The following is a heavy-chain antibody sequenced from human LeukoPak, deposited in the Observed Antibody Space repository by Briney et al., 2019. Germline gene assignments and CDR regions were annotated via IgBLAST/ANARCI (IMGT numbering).Heavy chain of an antibody. CDR1: GGSFSGYY. V-gene: IGHV4-34*01. CDR3: ARGLKGRSFDY. Sequence: PSETLSLTCAVYGGSFSGYYWSWIRQPPGKGLEWIGEIKHSGSTNYNPSLKSRVTRSVDTSKNQFSLKLSSVTAADTAVYYCARGLKGRSFDYWGQGTLVTVSS. CDR2: IKHSGST. J-gene: IGHJ4*02.